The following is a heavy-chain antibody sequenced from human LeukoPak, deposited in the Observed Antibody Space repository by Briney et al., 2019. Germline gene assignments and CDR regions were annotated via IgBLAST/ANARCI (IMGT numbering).Heavy chain of an antibody. CDR1: RGSINNYY. J-gene: IGHJ4*02. V-gene: IGHV4-59*01. CDR2: TYYTGST. CDR3: ARTTVVSQYFNY. Sequence: PSETLFLTCTVSRGSINNYYWAWIPQTPGKVLEWIGSTYYTGSTNYNPSLQSRDTIALDTSNNQFSPELRSVTAADTVFQYGARTTVVSQYFNYWGQGTLVTASS. D-gene: IGHD4-23*01.